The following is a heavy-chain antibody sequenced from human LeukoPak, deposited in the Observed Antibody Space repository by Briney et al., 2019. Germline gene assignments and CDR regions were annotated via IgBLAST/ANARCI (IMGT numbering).Heavy chain of an antibody. V-gene: IGHV3-64*01. CDR1: GFTFSSYA. Sequence: PGGSLRLSCAASGFTFSSYAMHWVRQAPGKGLEYVSAISSNGGSTYYANSVKGRFTISRDNSKNTLYLQMNSLRAEDTAVYYCAKEIGLGYKFDYWGQGTLVTVSS. J-gene: IGHJ4*02. CDR3: AKEIGLGYKFDY. D-gene: IGHD5-12*01. CDR2: ISSNGGST.